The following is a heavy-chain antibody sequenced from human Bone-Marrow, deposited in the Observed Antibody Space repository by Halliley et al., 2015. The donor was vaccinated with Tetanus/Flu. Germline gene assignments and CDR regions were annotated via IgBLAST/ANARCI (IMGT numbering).Heavy chain of an antibody. J-gene: IGHJ4*02. D-gene: IGHD1-1*01. CDR3: AKKGTNTWFNYYLGS. Sequence: QLVQSGGGLIQPGGSLRLSCTTSGFTFSSYAMTWVRQAPGKGLEWVSTVVGNGDETFYADSVRGRFTISRDNSKNTLYLQMYSLRAEDTALYYCAKKGTNTWFNYYLGSWGQGTLVTVSS. CDR2: VVGNGDET. CDR1: GFTFSSYA. V-gene: IGHV3-23*04.